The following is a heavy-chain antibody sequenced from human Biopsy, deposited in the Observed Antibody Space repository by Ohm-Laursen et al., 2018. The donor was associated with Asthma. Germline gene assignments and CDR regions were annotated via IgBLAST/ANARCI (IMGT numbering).Heavy chain of an antibody. CDR1: GFTFSNFA. CDR3: AKRGSYFDY. V-gene: IGHV3-23*01. J-gene: IGHJ4*02. CDR2: ITGSGGST. Sequence: SLRLSCSASGFTFSNFAMTWVRQAPGKGLEWVSSITGSGGSTYYADTVKGRFTISRDKSKNTLYMQMNSLRAEDTAVYYCAKRGSYFDYWGQGTLVTVSS. D-gene: IGHD1-26*01.